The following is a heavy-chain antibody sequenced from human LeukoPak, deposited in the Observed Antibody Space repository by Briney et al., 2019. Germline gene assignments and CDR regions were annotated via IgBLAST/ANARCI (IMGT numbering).Heavy chain of an antibody. Sequence: SGPALVKPTQTLTLTCTLSELSLRPGAMCVSWIRQPPGRALEWLARIDGDDNKYYSTSLKTRLTISKDTTKNQVVLTMTNMGPVDTATYYCARICPPSSGHFYGTDVWGQGTTVTVSS. CDR2: IDGDDNK. CDR3: ARICPPSSGHFYGTDV. D-gene: IGHD1-1*01. J-gene: IGHJ6*02. CDR1: ELSLRPGAMC. V-gene: IGHV2-70*11.